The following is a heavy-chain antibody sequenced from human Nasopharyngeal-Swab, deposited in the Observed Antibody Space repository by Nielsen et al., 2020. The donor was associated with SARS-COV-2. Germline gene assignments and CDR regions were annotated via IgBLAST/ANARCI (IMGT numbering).Heavy chain of an antibody. CDR3: ARDQGGYGGNSFDY. CDR2: INPSGGST. J-gene: IGHJ4*02. V-gene: IGHV1-46*01. D-gene: IGHD4-23*01. Sequence: WVRQAPGQGLEWMGIINPSGGSTSYAQKFQGRVTMTRDTSTSTVYMELSSLRPEDTAVYYCARDQGGYGGNSFDYWGQGTLVTVSS.